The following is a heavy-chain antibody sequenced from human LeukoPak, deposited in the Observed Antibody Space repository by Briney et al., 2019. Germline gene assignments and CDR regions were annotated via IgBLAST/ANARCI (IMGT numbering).Heavy chain of an antibody. V-gene: IGHV3-21*01. J-gene: IGHJ6*03. D-gene: IGHD2-15*01. Sequence: AGGSLRLSCAASGFTFSSYSMNGVRQAPGKGLEWVSSISSSSSYIYYADSVKGRFTISRDNAKNSLYLQMSSLRAEDTAVYYCARGGYCSGGSCALYYYYYYMDVWGKGTTVTISS. CDR3: ARGGYCSGGSCALYYYYYYMDV. CDR1: GFTFSSYS. CDR2: ISSSSSYI.